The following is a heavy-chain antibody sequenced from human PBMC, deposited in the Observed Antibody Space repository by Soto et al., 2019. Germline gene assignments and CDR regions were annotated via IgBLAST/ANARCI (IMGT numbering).Heavy chain of an antibody. J-gene: IGHJ6*02. D-gene: IGHD6-13*01. CDR2: ISYDGSNK. CDR1: GFTFSSYA. CDR3: ARSRIAAAGRYYYYGMDV. V-gene: IGHV3-30-3*01. Sequence: GGSLRLSCAASGFTFSSYAMHWVRQAPGKGLEWVAVISYDGSNKYYADSVKGRFTISRDNSKNTLYLQMNSLRAEDTAVYYCARSRIAAAGRYYYYGMDVWGQGTTVTVSS.